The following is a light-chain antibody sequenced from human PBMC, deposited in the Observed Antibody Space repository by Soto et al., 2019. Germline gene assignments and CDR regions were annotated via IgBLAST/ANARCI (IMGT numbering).Light chain of an antibody. CDR1: SSDVGGYDY. Sequence: QSVLTQPRSVSGSPGQSVTISCTGTSSDVGGYDYVSWYQQHPGEAPKLMIYDVTKRPSGVLDRFSGSKSGNTASLTISGLQAEDEAEYYCCSYAGSYFWVFGGGTKLTVL. J-gene: IGLJ3*02. V-gene: IGLV2-11*01. CDR2: DVT. CDR3: CSYAGSYFWV.